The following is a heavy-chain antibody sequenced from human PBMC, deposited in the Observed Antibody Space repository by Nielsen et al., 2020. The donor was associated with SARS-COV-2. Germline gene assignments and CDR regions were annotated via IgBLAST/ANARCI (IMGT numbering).Heavy chain of an antibody. V-gene: IGHV3-7*03. CDR2: IKQDGSEK. Sequence: WIRQPPGKGLEWVANIKQDGSEKYYVDSVKGRFTISRDNSKNTLYLQMNSLRAEDTAVYYCARGRDMTFDYWGQGTLVTVSS. CDR3: ARGRDMTFDY. D-gene: IGHD2-15*01. J-gene: IGHJ4*02.